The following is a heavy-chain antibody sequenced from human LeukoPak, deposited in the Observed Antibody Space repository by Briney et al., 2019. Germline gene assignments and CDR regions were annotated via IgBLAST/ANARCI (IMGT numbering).Heavy chain of an antibody. CDR3: AKDRERDTAMAYPPYYYYYYGMDV. CDR1: GFTFSSYA. J-gene: IGHJ6*02. CDR2: ISGSGGST. D-gene: IGHD5-18*01. V-gene: IGHV3-23*01. Sequence: GGSLRLSCAASGFTFSSYAMSWVRQAPGKGLEWVSAISGSGGSTYYADSVKGRFTISRDNSKNTLYLQMNSLRAEDTAVYYCAKDRERDTAMAYPPYYYYYYGMDVWGQGTTVTVSS.